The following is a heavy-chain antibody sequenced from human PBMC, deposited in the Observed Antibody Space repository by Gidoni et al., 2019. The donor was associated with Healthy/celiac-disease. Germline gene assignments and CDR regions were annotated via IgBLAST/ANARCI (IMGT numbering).Heavy chain of an antibody. D-gene: IGHD6-6*01. CDR1: GGSISSSNYY. CDR3: ASPADYSTSSYSY. V-gene: IGHV4-39*01. Sequence: GPGLVKPSETLSLTCTVSGGSISSSNYYWGWIRQPQGKGLEWMGSIYYSGSTYYNPSLKSRVTISVDTSKNQFSLKLSSVTAADTAVYYCASPADYSTSSYSYWGQGTLVTVSS. J-gene: IGHJ4*02. CDR2: IYYSGST.